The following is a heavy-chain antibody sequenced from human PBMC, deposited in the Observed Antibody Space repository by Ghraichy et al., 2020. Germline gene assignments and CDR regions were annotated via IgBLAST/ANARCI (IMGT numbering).Heavy chain of an antibody. J-gene: IGHJ4*02. CDR3: ARGGSYDSRGFSYDYFDY. Sequence: SETLSLTCAVSGGTLNTGGFSWNWIRQPPGRGLEWIGYIYHRGRTHYNPSLESRATMSVDRSKDQFSLQLTSVTAADTAVYFCARGGSYDSRGFSYDYFDYWGQGFLVTVSS. CDR1: GGTLNTGGFS. CDR2: IYHRGRT. D-gene: IGHD3-22*01. V-gene: IGHV4-30-2*01.